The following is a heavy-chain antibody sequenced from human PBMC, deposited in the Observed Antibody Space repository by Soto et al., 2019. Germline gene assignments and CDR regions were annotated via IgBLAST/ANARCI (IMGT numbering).Heavy chain of an antibody. CDR3: AKDGITIFGVVIRGSFDY. V-gene: IGHV3-23*01. CDR2: ISGSGGST. J-gene: IGHJ4*02. CDR1: GFTFSSYA. Sequence: GGSLRLSCAASGFTFSSYAMSWVRQAPGKGLEWVSAISGSGGSTYYADSVKGRFTISRDNSKNTLYLQMNSLRAEDTAVYYCAKDGITIFGVVIRGSFDYWGQGTLVTVSS. D-gene: IGHD3-3*01.